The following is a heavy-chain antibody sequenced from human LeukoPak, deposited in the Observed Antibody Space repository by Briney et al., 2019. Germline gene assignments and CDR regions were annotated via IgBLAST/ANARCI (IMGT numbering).Heavy chain of an antibody. CDR2: IIPIFGTA. Sequence: SVKVSCKASGGTFSSYAISWVRQAPGQGLEWMGGIIPIFGTANYAQKFQGRVTITADESTSTAYMELSSLRSEDTAAYYCARDSGIVVGKGFDYWGQGTLVTVSS. V-gene: IGHV1-69*13. CDR1: GGTFSSYA. J-gene: IGHJ4*02. D-gene: IGHD2-21*01. CDR3: ARDSGIVVGKGFDY.